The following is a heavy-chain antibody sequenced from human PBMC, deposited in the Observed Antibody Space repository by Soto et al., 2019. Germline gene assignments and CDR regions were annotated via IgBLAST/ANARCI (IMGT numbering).Heavy chain of an antibody. V-gene: IGHV2-5*02. CDR3: AHRHPSMVRGVIGHYYFDY. J-gene: IGHJ4*02. CDR2: IYWDDDK. CDR1: GFSLSTSGVG. Sequence: QITLKESGPTLVKPTQTLTLTCTFSGFSLSTSGVGVGWIRQPPGKALEWLALIYWDDDKRYSPSLKSRLTITKDTSKNQVVLTMTNMDPVDTATYYCAHRHPSMVRGVIGHYYFDYWGQGTLVTVS. D-gene: IGHD3-10*01.